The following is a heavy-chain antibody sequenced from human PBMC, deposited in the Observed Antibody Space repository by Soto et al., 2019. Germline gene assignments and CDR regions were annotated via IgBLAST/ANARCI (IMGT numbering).Heavy chain of an antibody. CDR2: IYSGGST. V-gene: IGHV3-53*01. D-gene: IGHD3-3*01. J-gene: IGHJ4*02. CDR3: ARDKRDLRFLEWSYYFDY. Sequence: VGSLRLSWAASGFTVSSNYMSWVRQAPGKGLEWVSVIYSGGSTYYADSVKGRFTISRDNSKNTLYLQMNSLRAEDTAVYYCARDKRDLRFLEWSYYFDYWGQGTLVTVSS. CDR1: GFTVSSNY.